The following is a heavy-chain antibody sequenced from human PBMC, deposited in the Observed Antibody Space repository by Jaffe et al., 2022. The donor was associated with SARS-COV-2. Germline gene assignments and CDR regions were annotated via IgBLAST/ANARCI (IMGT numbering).Heavy chain of an antibody. J-gene: IGHJ4*02. Sequence: EVQLVESGGGLVQPGGSLRLSCAASGFTFSSYWMSWVRQAPGKGLEWVANIKQDGSEKYYVDSVKGRFTISRDNAKNSLYLQMNSLRAEDTAVYYCATNQRYSSSWYVYWGQGTLVTVSS. V-gene: IGHV3-7*01. CDR2: IKQDGSEK. CDR3: ATNQRYSSSWYVY. D-gene: IGHD6-13*01. CDR1: GFTFSSYW.